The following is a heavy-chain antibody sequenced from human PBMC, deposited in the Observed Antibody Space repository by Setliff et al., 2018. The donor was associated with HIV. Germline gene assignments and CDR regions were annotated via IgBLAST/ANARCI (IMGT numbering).Heavy chain of an antibody. D-gene: IGHD7-27*01. CDR3: ARGSNWQKNDAFDI. CDR2: IYYSGST. CDR1: GGSISSGAYY. Sequence: SETLSLTCTVSGGSISSGAYYWTWIRQHPGKGLEWIGYIYYSGSTYYNPSLKNRVSISVDTSKNQFSLKLSSVTAADTAVYYCARGSNWQKNDAFDIWGQGTLVTVSS. V-gene: IGHV4-31*03. J-gene: IGHJ3*02.